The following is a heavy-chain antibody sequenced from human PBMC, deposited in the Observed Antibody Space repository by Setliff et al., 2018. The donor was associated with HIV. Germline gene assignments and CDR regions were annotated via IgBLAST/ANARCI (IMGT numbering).Heavy chain of an antibody. D-gene: IGHD5-12*01. J-gene: IGHJ3*02. CDR3: ARLFQWMSYSFDI. V-gene: IGHV4-39*01. CDR2: INYSGYT. Sequence: PSETLSLTCTVSGGSISSDSYYWGWIRQPPGKGLEWIASINYSGYTYHNPSLKTRVTISIDTSKSQLSLKLNSITAADTGVYYCARLFQWMSYSFDIWGQGTVVTVS. CDR1: GGSISSDSYY.